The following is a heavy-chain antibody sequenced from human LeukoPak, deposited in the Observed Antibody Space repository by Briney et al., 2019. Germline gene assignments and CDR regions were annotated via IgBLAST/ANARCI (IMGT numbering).Heavy chain of an antibody. CDR1: GFTFSNAW. V-gene: IGHV3-15*01. J-gene: IGHJ4*02. CDR2: IKSKTDGGTT. D-gene: IGHD3-16*02. Sequence: SGGSLRLSCAASGFTFSNAWMSWVRQAPGKGLEWVGRIKSKTDGGTTDYAAPVKGRFTISRDDSKNTLYLQMNSLKTEDTAVYYCTTDEPPRYVWGSYRDPFDYWGQGTLVTVSS. CDR3: TTDEPPRYVWGSYRDPFDY.